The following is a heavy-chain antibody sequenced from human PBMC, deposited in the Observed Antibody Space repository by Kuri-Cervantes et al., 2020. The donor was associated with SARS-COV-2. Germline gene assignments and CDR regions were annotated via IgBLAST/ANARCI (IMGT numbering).Heavy chain of an antibody. CDR1: GYTFTGYY. Sequence: ASVKVSCKASGYTFTGYYMHWVRQAPGQGLEWMGWINPNSGNTNYAQKFQGWVTMTRDTSISTVYMELSRLRSDDTAVYYCARWTRFRRLVVLDQGGSFEIWGQGTMVTVSS. J-gene: IGHJ3*02. CDR2: INPNSGNT. CDR3: ARWTRFRRLVVLDQGGSFEI. D-gene: IGHD3-22*01. V-gene: IGHV1-2*04.